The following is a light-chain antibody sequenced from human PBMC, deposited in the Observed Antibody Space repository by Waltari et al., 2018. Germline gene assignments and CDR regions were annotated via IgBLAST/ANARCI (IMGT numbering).Light chain of an antibody. J-gene: IGKJ1*01. CDR1: QGGGSN. CDR3: QQYNQWPRT. V-gene: IGKV3-15*01. CDR2: DAS. Sequence: SCSARQGGGSNLACYQQIPGQAPRLLIYDASTRATAIPARFTAGGSGKEFTLSISSLQSEDFAVYYCQQYNQWPRTFGQGTKVEIK.